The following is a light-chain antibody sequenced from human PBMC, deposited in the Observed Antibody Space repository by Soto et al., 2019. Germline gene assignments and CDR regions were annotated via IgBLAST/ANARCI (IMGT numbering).Light chain of an antibody. J-gene: IGKJ1*01. V-gene: IGKV3-20*01. CDR1: QSVSNNY. CDR2: GAS. Sequence: EVVMTQSPATLSVSPEERATLSCRASQSVSNNYLARYQQKPGQAPRLLIYGASNRATGIPDRFSGSGSGTDFTLTISRLEPEDFAVYYCQQYGSSGTFGQGTKVDI. CDR3: QQYGSSGT.